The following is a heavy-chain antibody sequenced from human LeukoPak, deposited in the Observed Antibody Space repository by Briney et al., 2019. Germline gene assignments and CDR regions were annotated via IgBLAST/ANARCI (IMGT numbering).Heavy chain of an antibody. CDR1: GYTFTGYY. CDR2: INPNSGGT. J-gene: IGHJ5*02. Sequence: GASVKVSCKASGYTFTGYYMHWVRQAPGQGLEWMGWINPNSGGTNYAQKFQGRVTMTRDTSISTAYMELSRLRSDDTAVYYCARELSLFLGYCSGGSCPPPKTENWFDPWGQGTLVTVSS. D-gene: IGHD2-15*01. CDR3: ARELSLFLGYCSGGSCPPPKTENWFDP. V-gene: IGHV1-2*02.